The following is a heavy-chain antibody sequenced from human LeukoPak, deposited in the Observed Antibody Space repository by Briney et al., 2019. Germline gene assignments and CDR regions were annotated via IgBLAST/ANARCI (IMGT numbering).Heavy chain of an antibody. CDR3: AAPRGYYGSGSNYYYYMDV. V-gene: IGHV1-2*02. J-gene: IGHJ6*03. D-gene: IGHD3-10*01. CDR1: GYTFTGYY. Sequence: ASVKVSCKASGYTFTGYYMHWVRQAPGQGLEGMVWINPNSGGTNYAQKFQERDTITGNRYKSTAYRELSSRRSEDTAVYYCAAPRGYYGSGSNYYYYMDVWGKGTTVTVSS. CDR2: INPNSGGT.